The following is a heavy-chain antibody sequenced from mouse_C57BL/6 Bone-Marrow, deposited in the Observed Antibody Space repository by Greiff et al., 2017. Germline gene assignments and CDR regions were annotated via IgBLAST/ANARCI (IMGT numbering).Heavy chain of an antibody. J-gene: IGHJ2*01. Sequence: EVQLQESGPELVKPGASVKISCKASGYSFTDYNMNWVKQSHGKSLEWIGVINPNYGTTSYNQKFKGKATVTVDQSSSTAYRQLNSLTSEDSAVYYWADYYDYEYWGQGTTLTVSS. CDR2: INPNYGTT. V-gene: IGHV1-39*01. CDR3: ADYYDYEY. D-gene: IGHD2-4*01. CDR1: GYSFTDYN.